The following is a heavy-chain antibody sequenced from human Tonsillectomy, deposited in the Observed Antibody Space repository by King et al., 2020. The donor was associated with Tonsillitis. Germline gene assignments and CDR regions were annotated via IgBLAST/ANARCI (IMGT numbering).Heavy chain of an antibody. Sequence: QLVQSGAEVKKPGASVKVSCEASGYTFTRYGISWVRQAPGQGLEMMGWINPHNGNTNYAQKFQGRVTMTTDTSTSTAYMELRSLRSDDTAVYYCGRGGAGPWYMDVWGKGTTVTVSS. CDR1: GYTFTRYG. J-gene: IGHJ6*03. D-gene: IGHD1-26*01. V-gene: IGHV1-18*01. CDR2: INPHNGNT. CDR3: GRGGAGPWYMDV.